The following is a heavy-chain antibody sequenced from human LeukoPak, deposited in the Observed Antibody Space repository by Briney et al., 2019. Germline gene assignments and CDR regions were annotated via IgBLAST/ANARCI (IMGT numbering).Heavy chain of an antibody. CDR2: IYSGGDT. D-gene: IGHD4-17*01. CDR1: GFTVSSTY. V-gene: IGHV3-66*01. J-gene: IGHJ4*02. CDR3: ATAAGKTTVTYFDY. Sequence: GGSLRLSCAASGFTVSSTYMSWVRQAPGKGLEWVSIIYSGGDTYYPDSVKGRFTISRDNSKNTLYLQMNSPRAEDTAVYHCATAAGKTTVTYFDYWGQGTLVTVSS.